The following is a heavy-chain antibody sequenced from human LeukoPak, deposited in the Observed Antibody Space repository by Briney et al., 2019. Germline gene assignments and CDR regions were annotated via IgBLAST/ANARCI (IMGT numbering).Heavy chain of an antibody. CDR3: ARDLNYDTAS. V-gene: IGHV3-53*01. J-gene: IGHJ5*02. D-gene: IGHD3-22*01. CDR1: GFSVSSNY. Sequence: PGGSLRLSCAASGFSVSSNYMSWVRQAPGKGLEWVSVIYSGGSTYYADSVKGRFTISGDNSKNTVYLQMNSLRAEDTAVYYCARDLNYDTASWGQGTLVTVSS. CDR2: IYSGGST.